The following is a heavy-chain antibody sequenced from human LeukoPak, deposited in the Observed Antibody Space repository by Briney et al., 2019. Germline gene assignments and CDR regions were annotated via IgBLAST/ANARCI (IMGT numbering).Heavy chain of an antibody. D-gene: IGHD6-13*01. J-gene: IGHJ4*02. CDR2: ITGDGGST. Sequence: GGSLRLSCAASGFTVDDSAMHWVRQAPGKGLEWVSLITGDGGSTYYADSVKGRFTISRDNSKNSLYLELNSLGTEDTAFYYCAKGVWGSSWYGLLGFWGQGTLVTVSS. CDR3: AKGVWGSSWYGLLGF. CDR1: GFTVDDSA. V-gene: IGHV3-43*02.